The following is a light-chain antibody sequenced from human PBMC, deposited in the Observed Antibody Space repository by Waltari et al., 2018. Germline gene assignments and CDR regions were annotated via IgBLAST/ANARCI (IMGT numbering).Light chain of an antibody. Sequence: DIQMTQSPSSLSASVGDRVTITCRASQSINNYLSWYQQKPGKAPNLLLYAASSLHSGVPSRFSGIGSGTDFTLTISSQQAGDVATYYCQQSSRTAQGAFDHGTKLEIK. CDR2: AAS. J-gene: IGKJ2*01. CDR1: QSINNY. V-gene: IGKV1-39*01. CDR3: QQSSRTAQGA.